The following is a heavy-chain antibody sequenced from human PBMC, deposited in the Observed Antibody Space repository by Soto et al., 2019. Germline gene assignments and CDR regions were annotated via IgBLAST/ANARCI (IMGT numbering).Heavy chain of an antibody. J-gene: IGHJ3*02. CDR1: GGSISSYY. V-gene: IGHV4-59*08. CDR3: ARVGTTGTTGVDAYDI. CDR2: IYYSAST. Sequence: SETLSLTCTVSGGSISSYYWSWIRQPPGKGLEWIGYIYYSASTNYNPSLKSRVTISVDTSKNQFSLKLSSVTAADTAVYYCARVGTTGTTGVDAYDIWGQGTMVTVSS. D-gene: IGHD1-1*01.